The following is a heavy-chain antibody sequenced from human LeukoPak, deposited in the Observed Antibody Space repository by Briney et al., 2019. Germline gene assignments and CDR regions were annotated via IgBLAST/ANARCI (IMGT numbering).Heavy chain of an antibody. D-gene: IGHD2-8*01. V-gene: IGHV3-7*04. CDR3: ARDYDGVRGHW. Sequence: GGSLRLSCAASGFTFSTYWMIGVRQAPGKGLEWVANIKEDGSAKYYVDSVKGRFTISRDNAKNSLYLQMNSLRAEDTAVYYCARDYDGVRGHWWGQGTLVTVSS. CDR2: IKEDGSAK. J-gene: IGHJ4*02. CDR1: GFTFSTYW.